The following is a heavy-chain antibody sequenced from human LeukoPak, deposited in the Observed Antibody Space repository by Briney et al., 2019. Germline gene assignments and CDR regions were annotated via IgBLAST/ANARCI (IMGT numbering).Heavy chain of an antibody. CDR3: VRSLRSADF. Sequence: GGSLRLSCEASGFTFSNYWMHWVRQAPGKGLMWVSQISTDGGQTFYADSVKGRFTISRDNAKNTLFLQMDSLRPEDTAVYYCVRSLRSADFWGQGTLVTVSS. V-gene: IGHV3-74*01. J-gene: IGHJ4*02. CDR1: GFTFSNYW. CDR2: ISTDGGQT.